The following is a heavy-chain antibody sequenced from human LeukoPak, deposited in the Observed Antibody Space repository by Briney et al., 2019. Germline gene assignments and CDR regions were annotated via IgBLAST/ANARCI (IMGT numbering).Heavy chain of an antibody. V-gene: IGHV3-21*01. Sequence: GGSLRLSCAASGFTSNSYAMSWVRQAPGKGLEWVSSISSSSDYIYYADSVKGRFTISRDNAKNSLYVQMNSLRAEDTAVYYCARGSGSGSYYPRFDYWGQGTVVTVSS. CDR1: GFTSNSYA. D-gene: IGHD3-10*01. J-gene: IGHJ4*02. CDR2: ISSSSDYI. CDR3: ARGSGSGSYYPRFDY.